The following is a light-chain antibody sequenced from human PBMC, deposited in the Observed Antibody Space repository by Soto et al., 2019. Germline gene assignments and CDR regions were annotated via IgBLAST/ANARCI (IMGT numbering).Light chain of an antibody. CDR3: QSYDSSLSGVV. CDR2: DDN. Sequence: QSVLTQSPSVSGAPGQRVTISCTGSSSNIGAGYDVHWYQHLPGTAPKLLIYDDNNRPSGVPDRFSGSKSGTSASLAITGLQAEDEADYYCQSYDSSLSGVVFGGGTQLTVL. CDR1: SSNIGAGYD. J-gene: IGLJ3*02. V-gene: IGLV1-40*01.